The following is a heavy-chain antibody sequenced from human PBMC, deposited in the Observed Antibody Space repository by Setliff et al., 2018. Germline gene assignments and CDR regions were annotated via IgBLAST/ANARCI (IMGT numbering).Heavy chain of an antibody. CDR1: GGTFSSYA. Sequence: ASVKVSCKASGGTFSSYAISWVRQAPGQGLEWMGWINAGNGNTKCSQNFQGRVIMTRNTSISTAYLELNTLRSDDTAVYYCARERYFDYWGQGTLVTVSS. V-gene: IGHV1-8*02. CDR3: ARERYFDY. J-gene: IGHJ4*02. CDR2: INAGNGNT.